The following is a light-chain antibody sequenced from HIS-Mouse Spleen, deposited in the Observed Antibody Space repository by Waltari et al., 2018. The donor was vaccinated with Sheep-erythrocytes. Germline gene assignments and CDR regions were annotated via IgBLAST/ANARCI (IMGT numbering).Light chain of an antibody. CDR2: QDS. V-gene: IGLV3-1*01. CDR1: RLGDKY. J-gene: IGLJ3*02. CDR3: QAWDSSTAWV. Sequence: SYELTQPPSASLSPGQTASITCPGDRLGDKYSCWYQQNPGQSPVLVLYQDSKRPSGIPERFSGSNSGNTATLTISGTQAMDEADYFCQAWDSSTAWVFGGGTKLTVL.